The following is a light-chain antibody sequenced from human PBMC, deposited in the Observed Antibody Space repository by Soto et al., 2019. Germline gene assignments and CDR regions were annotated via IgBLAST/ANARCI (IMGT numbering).Light chain of an antibody. CDR1: QTVGGNY. J-gene: IGKJ4*01. Sequence: EIVLTQSPGTLSLSPGEGATLSCRASQTVGGNYLAWYQQKPGQAPGLLIYGTSNRATGIPDRFSGSGSGTDFSLSISRLQPEDFPVFYCQQYSSSPPGFGGGPKVEI. CDR2: GTS. CDR3: QQYSSSPPG. V-gene: IGKV3-20*01.